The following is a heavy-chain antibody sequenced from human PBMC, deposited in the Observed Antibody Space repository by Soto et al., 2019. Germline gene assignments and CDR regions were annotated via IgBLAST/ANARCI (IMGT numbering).Heavy chain of an antibody. CDR2: IHYRGST. CDR1: GGSISSGDYY. D-gene: IGHD2-15*01. Sequence: QVQLQESGPGLVKPSQTLSLTCTVSGGSISSGDYYWSWIRQPPGKGMEWLGYIHYRGSTYYNPSLTSRVTISVDTSKNHFSLTLSSVTAADTAVYYCGRRGGGVPESYFDYWGQGIPVTVSS. V-gene: IGHV4-30-4*01. J-gene: IGHJ4*02. CDR3: GRRGGGVPESYFDY.